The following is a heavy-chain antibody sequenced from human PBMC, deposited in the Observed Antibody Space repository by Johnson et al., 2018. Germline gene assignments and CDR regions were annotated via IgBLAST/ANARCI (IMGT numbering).Heavy chain of an antibody. V-gene: IGHV3-74*01. CDR2: SYSDGSIT. Sequence: VQLQESGGGLVQPGGSLRLSCVASGFTFSSYWMHWVRQDPGKGLVWVSRSYSDGSITNYADSVKGRFTISRDNAKNTLYLQMNSLRVEDTAVYYCARGSLVRGYYSRGAFEIWGQGTMVTVSS. CDR3: ARGSLVRGYYSRGAFEI. CDR1: GFTFSSYW. J-gene: IGHJ3*02. D-gene: IGHD3-22*01.